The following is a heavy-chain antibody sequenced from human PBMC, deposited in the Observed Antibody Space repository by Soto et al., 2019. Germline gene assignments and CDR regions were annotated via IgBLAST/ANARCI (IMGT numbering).Heavy chain of an antibody. CDR1: GFTFNDYV. V-gene: IGHV3-30*14. D-gene: IGHD3-3*01. Sequence: QVQLVESGGGVVQPGRSLRLSCAASGFTFNDYVMHWVRQAPGKGLEWVAVISYDGSNGYYADSVKGRFTISRDYSKNRVYPQINWLRPGDRAGFYRARDRLPILEWATYWGQGTLVTVPS. CDR2: ISYDGSNG. CDR3: ARDRLPILEWATY. J-gene: IGHJ4*02.